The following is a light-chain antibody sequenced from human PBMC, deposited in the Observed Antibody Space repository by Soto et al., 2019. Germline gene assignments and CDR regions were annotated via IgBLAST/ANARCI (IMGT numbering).Light chain of an antibody. CDR1: QGIGDT. CDR3: QKFSSYPLN. V-gene: IGKV3-20*01. Sequence: EVVMRQSPATLSVSPGEVATLSCSASQGIGDTLAWYQQKPGQAPRLLIYGASSRATGIPDRFSGGGSGTDFTLTISRLEPEDFAVYYCQKFSSYPLNFGGGTKVDIK. J-gene: IGKJ4*01. CDR2: GAS.